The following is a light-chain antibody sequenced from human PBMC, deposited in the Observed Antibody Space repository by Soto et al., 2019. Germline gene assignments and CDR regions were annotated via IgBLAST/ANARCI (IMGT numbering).Light chain of an antibody. CDR1: QSVSSN. CDR3: QKRET. CDR2: GAS. V-gene: IGKV3-15*01. J-gene: IGKJ1*01. Sequence: EIAMPQSPPTRAASAGNTAPLSCRASQSVSSNLAWYQQKPGQAPRLLIYGASTTATGIPARFSGSGSGTEFTLTISSLQSEDFAVYDCQKRETFGQGTKVEIK.